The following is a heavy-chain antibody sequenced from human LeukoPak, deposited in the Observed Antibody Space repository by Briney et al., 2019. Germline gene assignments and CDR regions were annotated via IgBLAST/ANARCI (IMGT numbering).Heavy chain of an antibody. CDR3: ARHFDNGDYKKTFDI. D-gene: IGHD4-17*01. CDR2: IHYTGRA. V-gene: IGHV4-39*02. CDR1: GGSFSGYY. Sequence: SETLSLTCAVYGGSFSGYYWVWIRQPPGKGLECIASIHYTGRAYYNPSLKSRATISADTSKNHFSLHLRTATAADTAVYYCARHFDNGDYKKTFDIWGQGTMVTVSS. J-gene: IGHJ3*02.